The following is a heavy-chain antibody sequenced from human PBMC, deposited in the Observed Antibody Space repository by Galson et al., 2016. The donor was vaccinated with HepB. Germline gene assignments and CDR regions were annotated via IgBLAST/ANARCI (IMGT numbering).Heavy chain of an antibody. Sequence: CAISGDSVYNNGAAWVWIRQSPSRGLEWLGRTFYRSTWENHYTGSVRNRITISPDTSRNQFSLHLNSVTPEDTAVYYCARAVMLGRGMDVWGQRTTVTVS. D-gene: IGHD3-10*01. CDR3: ARAVMLGRGMDV. CDR1: GDSVYNNGAA. CDR2: TFYRSTWEN. V-gene: IGHV6-1*01. J-gene: IGHJ6*02.